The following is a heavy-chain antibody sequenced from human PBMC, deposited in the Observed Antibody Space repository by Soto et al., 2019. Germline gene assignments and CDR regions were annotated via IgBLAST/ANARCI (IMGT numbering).Heavy chain of an antibody. CDR3: TASSIAARIHY. CDR2: IKSKSDGGTT. CDR1: GFTFSNAW. D-gene: IGHD6-6*01. J-gene: IGHJ4*02. V-gene: IGHV3-15*07. Sequence: EVQLVESGGGLVKPGGSLRLSCAASGFTFSNAWMNWVRQAPGKGLEWVGRIKSKSDGGTTDYAAPVKGRFTTSREDSENTLYLQMNSLPTEDTAVYYCTASSIAARIHYWGQGTLVTVSS.